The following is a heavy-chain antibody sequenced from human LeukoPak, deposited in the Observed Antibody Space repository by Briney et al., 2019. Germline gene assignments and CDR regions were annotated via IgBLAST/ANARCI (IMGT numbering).Heavy chain of an antibody. CDR1: GYSFTSYW. Sequence: GESLKISRKGSGYSFTSYWIGWVRQMPGKGLEWMGIIYPGDSDTRYSPSFQGQVTISADKSISTAYLQWSSLKASDTAMYYCARHGVVVVAEGPMDVWGKGTTVTVSS. CDR3: ARHGVVVVAEGPMDV. V-gene: IGHV5-51*01. CDR2: IYPGDSDT. J-gene: IGHJ6*03. D-gene: IGHD2-15*01.